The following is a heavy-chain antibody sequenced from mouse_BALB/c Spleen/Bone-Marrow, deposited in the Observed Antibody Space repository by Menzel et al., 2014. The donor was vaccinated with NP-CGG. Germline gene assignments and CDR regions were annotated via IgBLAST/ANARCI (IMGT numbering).Heavy chain of an antibody. J-gene: IGHJ3*01. D-gene: IGHD2-3*01. CDR3: TRQAHDGAGFPY. Sequence: EVKLVESGGDLVKPGGSLKLSCAASGFTFSSYGMSWVRQTPDKGLEWVATITSGCSYTYYPDSVKGRFTISRDNAKNTLSLQMSSLKSEDTAMYNCTRQAHDGAGFPYWGQGTLVTVSA. CDR1: GFTFSSYG. V-gene: IGHV5-6*01. CDR2: ITSGCSYT.